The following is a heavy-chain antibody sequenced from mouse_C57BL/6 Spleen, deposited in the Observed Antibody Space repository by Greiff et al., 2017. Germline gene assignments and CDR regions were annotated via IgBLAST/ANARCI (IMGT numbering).Heavy chain of an antibody. V-gene: IGHV1-9*01. Sequence: VKLVESGAELMKPGASVKLSCKATGYTFTGYWIEWVKQRPGHGLEWIGEILPGSGSTNYIEKFKGKATFTADTSSITAYMQLSSLTTEDSAIFYCANAYDEFAYWGQGTLVTVSA. CDR1: GYTFTGYW. J-gene: IGHJ3*01. D-gene: IGHD2-14*01. CDR2: ILPGSGST. CDR3: ANAYDEFAY.